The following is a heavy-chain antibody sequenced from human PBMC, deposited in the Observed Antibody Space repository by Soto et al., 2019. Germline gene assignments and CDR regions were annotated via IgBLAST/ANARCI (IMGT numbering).Heavy chain of an antibody. J-gene: IGHJ4*02. CDR3: ARLKDYYDSSGYYGKND. CDR2: IYYSGST. CDR1: GGSISSSSYY. Sequence: SETLSLTCTVSGGSISSSSYYWGWIRQPPGKGLEWIGSIYYSGSTYYNPSLKSRVTISVDTSKNQFSLKLSSVTAADTAVYYCARLKDYYDSSGYYGKNDWGQGTLVPVAS. V-gene: IGHV4-39*01. D-gene: IGHD3-22*01.